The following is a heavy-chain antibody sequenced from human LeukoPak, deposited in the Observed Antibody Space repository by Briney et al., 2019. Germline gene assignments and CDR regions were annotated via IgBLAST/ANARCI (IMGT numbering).Heavy chain of an antibody. CDR3: ARDLGNYHLGTSYFDY. CDR2: IWYDGSYK. V-gene: IGHV3-33*01. CDR1: GFTFSSHG. Sequence: PGGSLRLSCAASGFTFSSHGFHWVRQAPGKGLEWVALIWYDGSYKYYADSVKGRFTVSKDNSKSTLYLQMNSLRAEDTAVYYCARDLGNYHLGTSYFDYWGQGILVTVSS. D-gene: IGHD3-16*01. J-gene: IGHJ4*02.